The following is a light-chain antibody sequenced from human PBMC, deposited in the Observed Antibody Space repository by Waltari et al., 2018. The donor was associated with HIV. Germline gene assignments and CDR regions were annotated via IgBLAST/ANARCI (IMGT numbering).Light chain of an antibody. CDR3: QQYGTSPAYS. Sequence: EIVLTQSPGTLSLSPGERATLSCRASQSVRSSYLAWYQQKPGQAPRLLSYGASSRATGIPDRFRGSGSGTDFTLTISRLEPEDFAVYYCQQYGTSPAYSFGQGTKLEIK. CDR2: GAS. V-gene: IGKV3-20*01. CDR1: QSVRSSY. J-gene: IGKJ2*03.